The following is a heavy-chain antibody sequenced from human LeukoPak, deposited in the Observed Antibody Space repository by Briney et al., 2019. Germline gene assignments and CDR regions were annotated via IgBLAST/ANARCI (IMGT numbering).Heavy chain of an antibody. CDR1: GGSFSGYY. CDR3: ARGCKTYIVVVPAPRSNWFDP. V-gene: IGHV4-34*01. CDR2: INHSGST. J-gene: IGHJ5*02. D-gene: IGHD2-2*01. Sequence: PSETLSLTCAVYGGSFSGYYGSWIRQPPGKGLEWIGEINHSGSTNYNPSLKSRVTISVDTSMNQFSLKLSSVTAADTAVYYCARGCKTYIVVVPAPRSNWFDPWGQGTLVTVSS.